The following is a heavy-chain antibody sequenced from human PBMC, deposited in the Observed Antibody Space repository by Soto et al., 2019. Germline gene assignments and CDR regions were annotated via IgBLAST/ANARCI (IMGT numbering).Heavy chain of an antibody. CDR1: GDSVSSNSAA. CDR2: TYYRSKWYN. CDR3: ARGDRAVAGTEAFDY. V-gene: IGHV6-1*01. J-gene: IGHJ4*02. Sequence: SQTLSLTCAISGDSVSSNSAAWNLIRQSPSRGLEWLGRTYYRSKWYNDYAVSVKSRITINPDTSKNQFSLQPNSVTPEDTAVYYCARGDRAVAGTEAFDYWGQGTLVTVSS. D-gene: IGHD6-19*01.